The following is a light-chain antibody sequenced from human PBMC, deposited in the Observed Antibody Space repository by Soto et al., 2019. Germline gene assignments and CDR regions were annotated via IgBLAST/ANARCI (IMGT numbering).Light chain of an antibody. V-gene: IGKV1-12*01. Sequence: DIQMTQSPSFVSASIGDRVTITCRASQTIDNWLAWYQQKPGRAPKLLISGASTLQTGVPSRFSGSGSGTEFTLTISSLQPEDFATYYCQQADRFPHTFGQGTKLEIK. CDR1: QTIDNW. J-gene: IGKJ2*01. CDR3: QQADRFPHT. CDR2: GAS.